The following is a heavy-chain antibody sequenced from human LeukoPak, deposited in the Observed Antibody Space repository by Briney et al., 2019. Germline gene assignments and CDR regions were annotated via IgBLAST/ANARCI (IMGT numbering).Heavy chain of an antibody. V-gene: IGHV3-33*01. CDR2: IWYDGSNK. CDR3: GRENKRYRSLSEMDV. CDR1: GFTFSSYG. J-gene: IGHJ6*01. Sequence: PGGSLRLSCAASGFTFSSYGMRWVRQAPGKGLEWVAGIWYDGSNKYYADSVKGRFTISRDNSKKTVDLQMNSLRAEDTAGYYCGRENKRYRSLSEMDVWGKGTTVTVSS. D-gene: IGHD6-6*01.